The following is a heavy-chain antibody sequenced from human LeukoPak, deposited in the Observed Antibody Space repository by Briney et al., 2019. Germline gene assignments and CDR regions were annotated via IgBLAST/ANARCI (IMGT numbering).Heavy chain of an antibody. CDR3: AREVQDIVVVPAARYGMDV. J-gene: IGHJ6*02. Sequence: GGSLRLSCAASGFTFSSYEMNWVRRAPGKGLEWVSYISSSGSTIYYADSVKGRFTISRDNAKNSLYLQMNSLRAEDTAVYYCAREVQDIVVVPAARYGMDVWGQGTTVTVSS. CDR2: ISSSGSTI. D-gene: IGHD2-2*01. V-gene: IGHV3-48*03. CDR1: GFTFSSYE.